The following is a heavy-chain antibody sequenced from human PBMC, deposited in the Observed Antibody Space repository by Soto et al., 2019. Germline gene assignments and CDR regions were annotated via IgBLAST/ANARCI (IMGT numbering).Heavy chain of an antibody. V-gene: IGHV3-23*01. CDR3: AKVPRVDYIIWWFDP. CDR2: ISGSGGST. D-gene: IGHD4-4*01. Sequence: GGSLRLSCAASGFTFSSYAMSWVRQAPGKGLEWVSAISGSGGSTYYADSVKGRFTISRDNSKNTLYLQMNSLRAEDTAVYYCAKVPRVDYIIWWFDPWGQGTLVTVSS. CDR1: GFTFSSYA. J-gene: IGHJ5*02.